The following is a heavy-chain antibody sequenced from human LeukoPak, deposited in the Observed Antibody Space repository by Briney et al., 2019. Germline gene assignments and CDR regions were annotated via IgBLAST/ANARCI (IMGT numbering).Heavy chain of an antibody. CDR3: ARERYGSSSAADY. D-gene: IGHD3-22*01. V-gene: IGHV4-30-4*08. CDR2: IYYSGST. J-gene: IGHJ4*02. CDR1: GGSISSGDYY. Sequence: KPSQTLSLTCTVSGGSISSGDYYWSWIRQPPGKGLEWIGYIYYSGSTYYNPSLKSRVTISVDTSKNQFSLKLSSVTAADTAVYYCARERYGSSSAADYWGQGTLVTVSS.